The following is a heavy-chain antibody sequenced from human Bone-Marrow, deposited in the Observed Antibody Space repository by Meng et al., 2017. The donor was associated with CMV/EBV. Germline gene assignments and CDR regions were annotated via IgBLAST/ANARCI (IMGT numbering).Heavy chain of an antibody. V-gene: IGHV1-69*01. CDR1: GGTFSSYA. CDR2: VMPIFGTA. J-gene: IGHJ4*02. CDR3: ARDVAARPYIYDY. D-gene: IGHD6-6*01. Sequence: QLQLVQSGPEVTKPGSSVKVSCKASGGTFSSYASSWVRQAPGQGLEWMGGVMPIFGTANYAQKFQGRVTITADESTSTAYMELSSLRSEDTAVYYCARDVAARPYIYDYWGQGTLVTVSS.